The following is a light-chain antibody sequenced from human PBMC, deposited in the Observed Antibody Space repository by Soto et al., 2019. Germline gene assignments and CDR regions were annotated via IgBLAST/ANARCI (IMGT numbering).Light chain of an antibody. CDR2: DAF. CDR1: QNINNW. Sequence: DIQMTQSPSTLSASVGDRVTITCRASQNINNWMAWYHQKPGEAPKLLIYDAFSLQTGVTFTFSGSGSGKEFSLTISSLQHDDFGTYYFQKYHTFPLTFGGGTKVEIK. J-gene: IGKJ4*01. V-gene: IGKV1-5*01. CDR3: QKYHTFPLT.